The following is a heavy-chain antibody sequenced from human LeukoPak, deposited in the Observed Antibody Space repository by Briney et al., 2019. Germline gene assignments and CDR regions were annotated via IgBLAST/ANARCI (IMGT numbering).Heavy chain of an antibody. Sequence: ASVKVSCKTSGYTFTTYGITWVRQAPGQGLEWMGWINTNTGNPTYAQGFTGRFVFSLDTAVSTAYLQISSLKAEDTAVYYCARVAGGIDYWGQGTLVTVSS. J-gene: IGHJ4*02. CDR2: INTNTGNP. V-gene: IGHV7-4-1*02. CDR1: GYTFTTYG. CDR3: ARVAGGIDY. D-gene: IGHD1-14*01.